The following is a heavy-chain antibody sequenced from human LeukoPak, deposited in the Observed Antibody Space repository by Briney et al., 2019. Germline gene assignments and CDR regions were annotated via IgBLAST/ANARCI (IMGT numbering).Heavy chain of an antibody. CDR2: IRYDGSNK. D-gene: IGHD6-19*01. Sequence: GRSLRLSCAASGFTFSSYGMHWVRQAPGKGLEWVAFIRYDGSNKYYADSVKGRFTISRDNSKNTLYLQMNSLRAEDTAVYYCAKDRAVAGTGGAFDIWGQGTMVTVSS. V-gene: IGHV3-30*02. CDR3: AKDRAVAGTGGAFDI. CDR1: GFTFSSYG. J-gene: IGHJ3*02.